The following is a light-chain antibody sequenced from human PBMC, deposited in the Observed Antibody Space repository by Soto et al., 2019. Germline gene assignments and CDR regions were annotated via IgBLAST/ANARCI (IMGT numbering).Light chain of an antibody. V-gene: IGLV2-14*03. Sequence: QSALTQPASVSGSPGQSITISCSGTSSDIGSYDHVAWYQQFPGKSPKLIIYAVSDRPSGVSDRFSGSKSGISASLTISGLQTEDEADYYCISYTDRQSYIFGTVKKVTV. CDR3: ISYTDRQSYI. CDR2: AVS. J-gene: IGLJ1*01. CDR1: SSDIGSYDH.